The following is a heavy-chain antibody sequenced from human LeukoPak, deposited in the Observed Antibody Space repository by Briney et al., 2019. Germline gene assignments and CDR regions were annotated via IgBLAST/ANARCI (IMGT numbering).Heavy chain of an antibody. CDR3: AKDRGGAAGYPPEY. V-gene: IGHV3-30*02. J-gene: IGHJ4*02. CDR1: GFTFSHYG. CDR2: IQNDGGNE. Sequence: PGGSLGLSCTTSGFTFSHYGLHWVRQAPGQGLVWVACIQNDGGNEDYADSVKGRFTISRDNSKSTLYLQMNSLRGEDMGVYCCAKDRGGAAGYPPEYWGQGTLVTVSS. D-gene: IGHD6-13*01.